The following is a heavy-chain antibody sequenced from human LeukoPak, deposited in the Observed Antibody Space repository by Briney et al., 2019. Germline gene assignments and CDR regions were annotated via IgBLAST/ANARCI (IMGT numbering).Heavy chain of an antibody. V-gene: IGHV1-8*01. CDR1: GYTFTSYD. CDR2: MNPNSGNT. D-gene: IGHD4-17*01. J-gene: IGHJ5*02. CDR3: ARDSTTVTTGVWYNWFDP. Sequence: ASVKVSCKASGYTFTSYDINWVRQATGQGLEWMGWMNPNSGNTGYAQKFQGRVTMTRNTSISTAYMELSSLRSEDTAVYYCARDSTTVTTGVWYNWFDPWGQGTLVTVSS.